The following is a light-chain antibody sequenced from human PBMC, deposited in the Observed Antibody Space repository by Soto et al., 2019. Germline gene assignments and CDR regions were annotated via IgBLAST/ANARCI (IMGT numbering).Light chain of an antibody. CDR3: QQTSSNPRT. V-gene: IGKV1-39*01. CDR2: AAS. CDR1: QTIVTY. Sequence: DIQMTQSPSSLSASVGDRVTITCRASQTIVTYLNWYQQKPGNAPKLLIYAASNLQNGVPSRLSGSGSGTDFTLTISSLQPEDFATYVGQQTSSNPRTFGQGTKVDI. J-gene: IGKJ1*01.